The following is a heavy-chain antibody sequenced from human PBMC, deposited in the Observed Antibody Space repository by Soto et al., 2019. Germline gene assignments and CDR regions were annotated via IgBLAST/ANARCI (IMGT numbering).Heavy chain of an antibody. J-gene: IGHJ5*02. Sequence: KPSETLSLTCTVSGGSISSYYWSWIRQPPGKGLEWIGYIYYSGSTNYNPSLKSRVTISVDTSKNQFSLKLSSVTAADTAVYYCARAPSEVLRYFDWLIWFDPWGQGNLVTVS. CDR1: GGSISSYY. D-gene: IGHD3-9*01. CDR3: ARAPSEVLRYFDWLIWFDP. CDR2: IYYSGST. V-gene: IGHV4-59*01.